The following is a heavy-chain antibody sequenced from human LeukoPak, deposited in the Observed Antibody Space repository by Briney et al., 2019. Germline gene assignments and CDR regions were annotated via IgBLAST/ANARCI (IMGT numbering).Heavy chain of an antibody. CDR2: IIPIFGTA. D-gene: IGHD6-19*01. J-gene: IGHJ4*02. CDR3: ARDSLAVAGTFDY. V-gene: IGHV1-69*05. CDR1: GGTFSSYA. Sequence: SVKVSCKASGGTFSSYAIGWVRQAPGQGLEWMGGIIPIFGTANYAQKFQGRVTITTDESTSTAYMELSSLRSEDTAVYYCARDSLAVAGTFDYWGQGTLVTVSS.